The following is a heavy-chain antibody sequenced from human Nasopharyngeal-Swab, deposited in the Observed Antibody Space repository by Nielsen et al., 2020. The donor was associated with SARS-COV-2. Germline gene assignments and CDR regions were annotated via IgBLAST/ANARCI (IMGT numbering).Heavy chain of an antibody. CDR1: GFTFSSYW. Sequence: GESLKISCAASGFTFSSYWMSWVRQAPGKGLEWVANIKQDGSEKYYVDSVKGRFTISRDNAKNSLYLQMNSLRAEDTAVSYCARDVGYCSSTSCRNWFDPWGQGTLVTVSS. CDR2: IKQDGSEK. D-gene: IGHD2-2*01. J-gene: IGHJ5*02. CDR3: ARDVGYCSSTSCRNWFDP. V-gene: IGHV3-7*01.